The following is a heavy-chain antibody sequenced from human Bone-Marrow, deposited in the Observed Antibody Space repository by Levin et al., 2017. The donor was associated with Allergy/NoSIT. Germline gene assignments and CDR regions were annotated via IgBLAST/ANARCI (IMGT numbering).Heavy chain of an antibody. CDR2: LIPMLGTA. Sequence: ASVKVSCKASGGTFSTYPISWVRQAPGQGLEWMGRLIPMLGTAKYAQKFQDRVTMTADKGTNTAYMEMTSLRSEDTATYYCVRDLEDNSGWFSTGSWGQGTHVTVSS. V-gene: IGHV1-69*06. CDR3: VRDLEDNSGWFSTGS. J-gene: IGHJ5*02. D-gene: IGHD6-19*01. CDR1: GGTFSTYP.